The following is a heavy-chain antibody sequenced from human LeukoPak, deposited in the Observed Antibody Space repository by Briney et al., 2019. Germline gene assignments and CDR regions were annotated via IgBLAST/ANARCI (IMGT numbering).Heavy chain of an antibody. Sequence: SETLSLTCAVYGGSFSGYYWSWIRQPPGKGLEWIGEINHSGSTNYNPSLKSRVTISVDTSKNQFSLKLSSVTAADTAVYYCARASDLGGWGQGTLVTVSS. D-gene: IGHD3-16*01. CDR1: GGSFSGYY. CDR3: ARASDLGG. V-gene: IGHV4-34*01. CDR2: INHSGST. J-gene: IGHJ4*02.